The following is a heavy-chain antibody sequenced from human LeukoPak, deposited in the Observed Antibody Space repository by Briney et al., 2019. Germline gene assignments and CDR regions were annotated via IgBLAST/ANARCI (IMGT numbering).Heavy chain of an antibody. D-gene: IGHD1-26*01. CDR1: GYTFLGYY. J-gene: IGHJ4*02. Sequence: ASVKVSCKASGYTFLGYYIHWVRQAPGQGFEWMGWINPQSGGTKYAQKLQGRVTMTRDTSISTAYMELSNLRSDDTAVYYCVSGSKWDFWGQGTLVTVSP. CDR2: INPQSGGT. V-gene: IGHV1-2*02. CDR3: VSGSKWDF.